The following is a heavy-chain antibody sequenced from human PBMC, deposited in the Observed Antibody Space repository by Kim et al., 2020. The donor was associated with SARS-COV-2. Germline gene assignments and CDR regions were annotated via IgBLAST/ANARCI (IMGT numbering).Heavy chain of an antibody. CDR1: GFTFSNYD. J-gene: IGHJ4*02. D-gene: IGHD3-3*01. Sequence: GGSLRLSCAASGFTFSNYDMTWVRQAPGKGLESVSDISGIGHNTYYADSVKGRFTITRDNSKNTLYLQLNSLRAEDPAVYYCAMVASKLRFLNFEYGGQGGLVTVS. V-gene: IGHV3-23*01. CDR2: ISGIGHNT. CDR3: AMVASKLRFLNFEY.